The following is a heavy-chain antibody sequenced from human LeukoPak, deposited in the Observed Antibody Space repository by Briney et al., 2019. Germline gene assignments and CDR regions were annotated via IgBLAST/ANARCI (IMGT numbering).Heavy chain of an antibody. J-gene: IGHJ3*02. D-gene: IGHD2-15*01. Sequence: SVKVSCKATGGTFSSYAISWVRQAPGQGLEWMGRIIPILGIANYAQKFQGRVTITADKSTSTAYMELSSLRSEDTAVYYCASYKTSVVAHAFDIWGQGTVVTVSS. CDR3: ASYKTSVVAHAFDI. V-gene: IGHV1-69*04. CDR2: IIPILGIA. CDR1: GGTFSSYA.